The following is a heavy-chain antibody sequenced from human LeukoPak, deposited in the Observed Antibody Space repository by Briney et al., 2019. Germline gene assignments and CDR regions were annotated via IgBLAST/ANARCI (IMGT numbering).Heavy chain of an antibody. CDR1: GFSSDDYG. CDR2: ITWNSGDI. V-gene: IGHV3-9*02. CDR3: VKEMDRQCTRINCYWRFEY. J-gene: IGHJ4*02. D-gene: IGHD2-21*02. Sequence: PGRSLRLSCVASGFSSDDYGMSWVRHAPGKGLEWVAGITWNSGDIGHADSVKGRFTISRDNAKNSLYLQMNSLRTEDTALYYCVKEMDRQCTRINCYWRFEYWGQGTLVTVSS.